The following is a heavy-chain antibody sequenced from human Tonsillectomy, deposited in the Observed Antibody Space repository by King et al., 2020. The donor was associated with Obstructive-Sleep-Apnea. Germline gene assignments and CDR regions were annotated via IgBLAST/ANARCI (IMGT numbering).Heavy chain of an antibody. CDR2: ISGGGSRT. D-gene: IGHD3-16*02. Sequence: VQLVESGGGLVQPGGSLRLSCAASGFTFSNYAMSWVRQAPGKGLEWVSGISGGGSRTYYADSVKGRFTISRDNSRNTLYLQVNSLRAEDTAVYYCAKDADYDDVWGSYRGAPVDYWGQGTLVTVSS. V-gene: IGHV3-23*04. CDR1: GFTFSNYA. CDR3: AKDADYDDVWGSYRGAPVDY. J-gene: IGHJ4*02.